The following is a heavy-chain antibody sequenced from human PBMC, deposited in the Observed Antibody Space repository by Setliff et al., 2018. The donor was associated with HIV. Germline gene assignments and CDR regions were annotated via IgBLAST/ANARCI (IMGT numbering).Heavy chain of an antibody. D-gene: IGHD6-13*01. V-gene: IGHV4-4*07. CDR3: ARSNPGITAGLLAY. CDR1: GVSIPTNY. J-gene: IGHJ4*02. Sequence: SETLSPTCNLSGVSIPTNYWNWIRQPAGKGLEWIGRIYTTGGTNYNPALKSRVTMSIDTSKNKISLKLNSVTAADTATYYCARSNPGITAGLLAYWGPGTPVTVSS. CDR2: IYTTGGT.